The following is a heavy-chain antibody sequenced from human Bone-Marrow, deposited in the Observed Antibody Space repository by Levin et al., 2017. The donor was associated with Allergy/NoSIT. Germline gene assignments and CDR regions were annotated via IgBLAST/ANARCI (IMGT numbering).Heavy chain of an antibody. Sequence: SVKVSCKASGYIFIDYYLHWVRQAPGQGLEWMGGILYISGTPNYAQKFQGRITITADKSTSTVYMEMSSMRSEDTAVYFCAYGSATGFFDYWGQGTLVTVS. V-gene: IGHV1-69*06. CDR2: ILYISGTP. CDR1: GYIFIDYY. CDR3: AYGSATGFFDY. J-gene: IGHJ4*02. D-gene: IGHD3-10*01.